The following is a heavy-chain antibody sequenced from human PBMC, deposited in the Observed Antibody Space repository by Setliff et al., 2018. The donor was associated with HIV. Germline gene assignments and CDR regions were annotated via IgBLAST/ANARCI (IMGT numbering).Heavy chain of an antibody. CDR3: AKGSYYDQYFQH. D-gene: IGHD1-26*01. Sequence: PGGSLRLSCAASGFTSRTYVMSWVRQAPGKGLEWVSGISWNSGSIGYADSVKGRFTISRDNAKNSLYLQMNSLRAEDMALYYCAKGSYYDQYFQHWGQGTLVTVSS. CDR1: GFTSRTYV. J-gene: IGHJ1*01. CDR2: ISWNSGSI. V-gene: IGHV3-9*02.